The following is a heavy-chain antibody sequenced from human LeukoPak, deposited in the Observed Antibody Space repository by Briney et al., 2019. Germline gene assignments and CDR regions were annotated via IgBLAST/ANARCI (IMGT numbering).Heavy chain of an antibody. CDR2: ISAYNGNT. Sequence: ASVKVSCKASGYTFTSYGISWVRQAPGQGLEWMGWISAYNGNTNYAQKLQGRVTMTTDTSTSTAYMELRSLRSDDTAVYYCARAVVVPAAPAAHYYYYGMDVWGQGTTVTVSS. J-gene: IGHJ6*02. CDR3: ARAVVVPAAPAAHYYYYGMDV. CDR1: GYTFTSYG. V-gene: IGHV1-18*01. D-gene: IGHD2-2*01.